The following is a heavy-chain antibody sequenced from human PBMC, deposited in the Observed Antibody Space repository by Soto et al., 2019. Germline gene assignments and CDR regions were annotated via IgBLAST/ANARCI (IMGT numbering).Heavy chain of an antibody. D-gene: IGHD6-13*01. CDR1: GGSFSGYY. J-gene: IGHJ4*02. CDR3: AYGDRQQLVTNY. V-gene: IGHV4-34*01. CDR2: TNNSGST. Sequence: QVHLQQWGAGLLNPSETLSLPCAVYGGSFSGYYWSGIRQPPGKGLGWIGETNNSGSTNYNPSLKSRVTISVDTSKNRFSLKLSSVTAADTAVYYCAYGDRQQLVTNYWGQGTLVTVSS.